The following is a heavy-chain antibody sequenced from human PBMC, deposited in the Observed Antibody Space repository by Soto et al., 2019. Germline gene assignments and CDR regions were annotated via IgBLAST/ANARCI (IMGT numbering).Heavy chain of an antibody. Sequence: QVPLVQSGAEVKKPGASVKVSCKASGYTFTNYGISWVRQAPGQGLEWMGWISIYNGNTNYAQKFQGRVTMTTDTSTSTSYMDLRSLRSAHTAVYYCARGGSFYGSGSNDYYYYGLDVRGQGTTVTVSS. D-gene: IGHD3-10*01. J-gene: IGHJ6*02. CDR1: GYTFTNYG. CDR3: ARGGSFYGSGSNDYYYYGLDV. V-gene: IGHV1-18*01. CDR2: ISIYNGNT.